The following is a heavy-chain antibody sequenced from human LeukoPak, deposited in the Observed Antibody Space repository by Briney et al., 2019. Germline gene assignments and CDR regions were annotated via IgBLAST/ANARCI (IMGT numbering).Heavy chain of an antibody. Sequence: PSETLSLTCAVYGGSFSGYYWSWIRQPPGKGLEWIGEINHSGSTNYNPSLKSRVTISVDTSKNQFSLKLSSVTAADTAVYYCARSNIDYYQNWFDPWGQGTLGTVSS. CDR3: ARSNIDYYQNWFDP. J-gene: IGHJ5*02. CDR1: GGSFSGYY. CDR2: INHSGST. D-gene: IGHD2-2*01. V-gene: IGHV4-34*01.